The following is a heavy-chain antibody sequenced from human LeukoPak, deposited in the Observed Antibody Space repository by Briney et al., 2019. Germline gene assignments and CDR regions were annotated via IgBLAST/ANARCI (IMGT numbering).Heavy chain of an antibody. J-gene: IGHJ4*02. V-gene: IGHV3-30*02. CDR3: ARDLMGIAYRGAFYY. CDR1: GFTFSSYG. Sequence: GGSLLLSCAASGFTFSSYGMHWVRPAPGKGLEWVAFIRYDGSNKYYADSVKGRFTISRDNSKNTLYLQMNSLRAEDTAVYYCARDLMGIAYRGAFYYWGQGTLVTVSS. CDR2: IRYDGSNK. D-gene: IGHD6-13*01.